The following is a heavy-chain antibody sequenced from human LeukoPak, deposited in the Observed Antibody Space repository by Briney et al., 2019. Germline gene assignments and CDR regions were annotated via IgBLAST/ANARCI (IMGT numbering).Heavy chain of an antibody. Sequence: SETLSLTCTVSGYSISSGYYWGWIRQPPGKGLEWIGSIYHSGSTYYNPSLKSRVTISVDTSKNQFSLKLSSVTAADTAVYYCARVSPILRSWYPWFDYWGQGTLVTVSS. V-gene: IGHV4-38-2*02. CDR3: ARVSPILRSWYPWFDY. D-gene: IGHD6-13*01. J-gene: IGHJ4*02. CDR1: GYSISSGYY. CDR2: IYHSGST.